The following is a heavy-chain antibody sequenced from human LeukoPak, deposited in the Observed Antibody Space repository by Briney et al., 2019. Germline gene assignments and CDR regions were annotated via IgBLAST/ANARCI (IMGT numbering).Heavy chain of an antibody. CDR3: ARHAKAYGSSCDY. CDR1: GYNFTTYW. D-gene: IGHD6-13*01. V-gene: IGHV5-10-1*01. J-gene: IGHJ4*02. Sequence: GESLKISCKGSGYNFTTYWSSWVRQMPGKGREWRGRIDPSDSYTNHSPSFQGHVTISADKSFSTPYLQWTSLKASDTAMYYCARHAKAYGSSCDYWGQGTLVTVSS. CDR2: IDPSDSYT.